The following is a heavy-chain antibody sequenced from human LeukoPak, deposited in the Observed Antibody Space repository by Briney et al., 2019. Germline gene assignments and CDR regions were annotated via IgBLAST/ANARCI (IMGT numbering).Heavy chain of an antibody. CDR3: ARGTPTTRDFDS. D-gene: IGHD4-11*01. V-gene: IGHV3-21*06. CDR2: IDGSGGAI. CDR1: GFTFSRYA. Sequence: PGGSLRLSCGASGFTFSRYAMSWVRQAPGKGLRWVSQIDGSGGAIYYADSVKGRFTISRDNAKNSLYLQMNSLRAEDTAVYYCARGTPTTRDFDSWGQGTLVTVSS. J-gene: IGHJ4*02.